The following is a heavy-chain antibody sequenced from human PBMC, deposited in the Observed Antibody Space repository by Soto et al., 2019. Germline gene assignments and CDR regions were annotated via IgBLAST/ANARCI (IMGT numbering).Heavy chain of an antibody. Sequence: EVQLVESGGGLVQPGGSLRLSCAASGLTVSSNYMSWVRQSPGKGLEWVSVIYSNGNTYYADSVKGRFTISRDNSKNTXXXXXXXXXXXXXXXXXXXXXXXPAXYFGMDVWGQGTTVTVSS. V-gene: IGHV3-66*01. J-gene: IGHJ6*02. D-gene: IGHD2-15*01. CDR1: GLTVSSNY. CDR2: IYSNGNT. CDR3: XXXXXPAXYFGMDV.